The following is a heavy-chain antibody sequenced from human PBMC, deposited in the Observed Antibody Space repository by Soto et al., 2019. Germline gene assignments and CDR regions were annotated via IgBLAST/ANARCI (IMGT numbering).Heavy chain of an antibody. CDR2: IRKKANSYTT. CDR3: ARGKSSSWYDAFDI. D-gene: IGHD6-13*01. J-gene: IGHJ3*02. V-gene: IGHV3-72*01. CDR1: GFSFSDHY. Sequence: EVQLVESGGGLVQPGGSLRLSCAASGFSFSDHYMDWVRQAPGKGLEWVGRIRKKANSYTTEYAASVKGRFTISRDDSKNSLYQQMNSMKTEDTAVYYCARGKSSSWYDAFDIWGLGTMVTVSS.